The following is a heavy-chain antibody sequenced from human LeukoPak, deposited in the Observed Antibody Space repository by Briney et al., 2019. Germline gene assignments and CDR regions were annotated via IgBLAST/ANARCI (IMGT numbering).Heavy chain of an antibody. Sequence: GGSLGLSCAASGFTFSNYAMHWVRQAPGKGLEWVAVISYDGSNKYYADSVKGRFTISRDNSKNTLYLQMNSLRAEDTAVYYCAREGYDSSGYPDYWGQGTLVTVSS. V-gene: IGHV3-30-3*01. CDR1: GFTFSNYA. CDR2: ISYDGSNK. D-gene: IGHD3-22*01. CDR3: AREGYDSSGYPDY. J-gene: IGHJ4*02.